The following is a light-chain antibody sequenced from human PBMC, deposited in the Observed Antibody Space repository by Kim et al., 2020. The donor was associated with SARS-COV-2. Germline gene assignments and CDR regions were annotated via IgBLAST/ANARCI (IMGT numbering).Light chain of an antibody. V-gene: IGKV1-39*01. CDR1: ESITYY. J-gene: IGKJ4*01. CDR3: QQTYSTHPT. Sequence: DIQMTQSPSSLSTSVGDRVTITCRAAESITYYLNWYQQKPGKAPKLLIYAASTLQSGVPSRFSGSGYGTDFTLTISSLQPEDSGTYYCQQTYSTHPTFGGGTKVDIK. CDR2: AAS.